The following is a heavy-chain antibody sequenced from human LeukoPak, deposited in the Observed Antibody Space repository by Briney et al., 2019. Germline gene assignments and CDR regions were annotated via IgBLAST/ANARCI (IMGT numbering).Heavy chain of an antibody. D-gene: IGHD1-26*01. J-gene: IGHJ6*03. CDR2: IYYSVST. V-gene: IGHV4-59*01. CDR1: GGSISSYY. CDR3: ARFVGWGARRYYYYYMDV. Sequence: PSETLSLTCTVSGGSISSYYWSSIRQPLGKGLEWIGYIYYSVSTNYNPSLKSRVTMSVDTSKHQCSLKLSSVSAADTAVYFCARFVGWGARRYYYYYMDVWGKGTTVTICS.